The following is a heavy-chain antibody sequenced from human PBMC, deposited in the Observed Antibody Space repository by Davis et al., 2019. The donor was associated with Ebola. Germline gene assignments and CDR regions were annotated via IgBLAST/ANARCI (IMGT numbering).Heavy chain of an antibody. V-gene: IGHV3-30*18. CDR1: GFTFSSYG. J-gene: IGHJ4*02. CDR2: ISYDGSNK. CDR3: AKGNGSGTYYVFDS. D-gene: IGHD3-10*01. Sequence: GESLTISCAASGFTFSSYGMHWVRQAPGKGLEWVAVISYDGSNKYYADSVKGRFTISRDNSKNTLYLQMNSLRAEDTAVYFCAKGNGSGTYYVFDSWGQGSLVTVSS.